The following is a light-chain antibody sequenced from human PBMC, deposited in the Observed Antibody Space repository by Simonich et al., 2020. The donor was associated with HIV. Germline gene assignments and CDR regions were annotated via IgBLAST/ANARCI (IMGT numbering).Light chain of an antibody. CDR2: EDN. Sequence: NFMLTQPHSVSESPGKTVTISCTRSSGSIASNYVQWYQQRPGSSPTTVIYEDNQRPSGVPDRFSGSIDSSSNSASLTISGLKTEDEADYYCQSYDSSKNQGLFGGGTKLTVL. J-gene: IGLJ2*01. V-gene: IGLV6-57*01. CDR1: SGSIASNY. CDR3: QSYDSSKNQGL.